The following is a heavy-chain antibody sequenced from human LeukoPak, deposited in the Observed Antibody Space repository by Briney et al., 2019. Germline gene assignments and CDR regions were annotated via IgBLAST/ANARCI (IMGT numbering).Heavy chain of an antibody. Sequence: PSETLSLTCTVSGGSISSYYWSWIRQPPGKGLEWIGYIYHSGSTYYNPSLKSRVTISVDRSKNQFSLKLSSVTAADTAVYYCARDMGYYDSSGYYSGAFDIWGQGTMVTVSS. J-gene: IGHJ3*02. CDR3: ARDMGYYDSSGYYSGAFDI. V-gene: IGHV4-59*12. CDR2: IYHSGST. CDR1: GGSISSYY. D-gene: IGHD3-22*01.